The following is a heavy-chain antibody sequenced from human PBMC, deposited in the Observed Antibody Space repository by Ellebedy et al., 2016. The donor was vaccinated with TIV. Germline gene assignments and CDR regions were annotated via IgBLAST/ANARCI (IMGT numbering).Heavy chain of an antibody. CDR2: VYFIGST. V-gene: IGHV4-39*01. CDR3: VRHPTLGTLDY. CDR1: GGSITSGSYY. D-gene: IGHD3-16*01. Sequence: MPGGSLRLSCTVSGGSITSGSYYWAWIHHPPGKGLEWVGYVYFIGSTNYNPSLKSRVTISVDTSKNQFSLKLTSVTAADTAVYYCVRHPTLGTLDYWGQGAQVTVSS. J-gene: IGHJ4*02.